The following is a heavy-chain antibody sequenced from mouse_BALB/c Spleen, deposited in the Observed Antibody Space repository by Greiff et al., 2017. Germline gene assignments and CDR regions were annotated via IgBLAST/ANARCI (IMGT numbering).Heavy chain of an antibody. CDR2: ISNGGGST. V-gene: IGHV5-12-2*01. CDR3: ARDTTVGPFAY. J-gene: IGHJ3*01. D-gene: IGHD1-1*01. CDR1: GFTFSSYT. Sequence: DVKLQESGGGLVQPGGSLKLSCAASGFTFSSYTMSWVRQTPEKRLEWVAYISNGGGSTYYPDTVKGRFTISRDNAKNTLYLQMSSLKSEDTAMYYCARDTTVGPFAYWGQGTLVTVSA.